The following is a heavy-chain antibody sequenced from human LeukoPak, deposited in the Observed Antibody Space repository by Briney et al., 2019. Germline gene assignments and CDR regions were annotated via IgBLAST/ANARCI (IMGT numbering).Heavy chain of an antibody. V-gene: IGHV3-9*01. CDR3: AKDPYYDILTGYSFPAYFDY. CDR1: GFTFDDYA. Sequence: GRSLRLSCAASGFTFDDYAMHWVRQAPGKGLEWVSGISWNSGSIGYADSVKGRFTISRDNAKNSLYLQMNSLRADDTALYYCAKDPYYDILTGYSFPAYFDYWGQGTLVTVSS. CDR2: ISWNSGSI. J-gene: IGHJ4*02. D-gene: IGHD3-9*01.